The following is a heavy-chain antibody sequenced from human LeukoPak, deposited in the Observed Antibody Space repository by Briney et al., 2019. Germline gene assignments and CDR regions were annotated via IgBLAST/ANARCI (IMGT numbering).Heavy chain of an antibody. CDR2: VNPNSGDT. CDR3: ARVPMVRGGPKLYYFDY. V-gene: IGHV1-2*02. Sequence: ASVKVSCKASGYTFTGYYLHWVRQAPGQGLEWMGCVNPNSGDTNYAQKFQGRVTMTRNTSISTAYMELSSLRSEDTAVYYCARVPMVRGGPKLYYFDYWGQGTLVTVSS. J-gene: IGHJ4*02. CDR1: GYTFTGYY. D-gene: IGHD3-10*01.